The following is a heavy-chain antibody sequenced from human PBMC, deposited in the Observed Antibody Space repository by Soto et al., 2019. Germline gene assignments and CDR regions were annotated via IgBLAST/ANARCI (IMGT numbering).Heavy chain of an antibody. CDR1: GFDFRDYT. D-gene: IGHD1-26*01. V-gene: IGHV3-43*01. Sequence: ELHVVESGGSVVKPGGSLKISCQASGFDFRDYTLLWVRHSPGKGLEWVSLISWDGSTDHGESVQGRFTTSRDDDKNSLYLHMSRLRPEDAGFYYCTKDAYRRGMNNWFDPWGRGILVSVSS. CDR2: ISWDGST. CDR3: TKDAYRRGMNNWFDP. J-gene: IGHJ5*02.